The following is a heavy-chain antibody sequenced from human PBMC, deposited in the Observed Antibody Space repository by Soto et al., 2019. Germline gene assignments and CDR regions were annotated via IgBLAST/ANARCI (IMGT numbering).Heavy chain of an antibody. CDR3: ARLGKSHYYDSSGNPA. J-gene: IGHJ5*02. D-gene: IGHD3-22*01. CDR2: IYYSGST. Sequence: QLQLQESGPGLVKPSETLSLTCTVSGGSISSSSYYWGWIRQPPGKGLEWIGSIYYSGSTYYNPSLKSRVTISVDTSKNQFSLKLSSVTAADTAVYYCARLGKSHYYDSSGNPAWGQGTLVTVSS. CDR1: GGSISSSSYY. V-gene: IGHV4-39*01.